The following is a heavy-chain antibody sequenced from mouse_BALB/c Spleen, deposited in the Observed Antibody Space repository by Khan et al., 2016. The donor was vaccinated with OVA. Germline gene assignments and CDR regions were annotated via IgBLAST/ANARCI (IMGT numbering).Heavy chain of an antibody. J-gene: IGHJ1*01. D-gene: IGHD1-1*01. CDR3: ASRVLLLCWYFDV. CDR1: GYSITSDYA. V-gene: IGHV3-2*02. Sequence: EVQLQESGPGLVKPSQSLSLTCTVTGYSITSDYAWNWIRQFPGNKLEWMGYISYSGSPYYNPSPKSRISVTRDTSKNQFFLQLNSVTTEDTATYYCASRVLLLCWYFDVWGAGTTVTVSS. CDR2: ISYSGSP.